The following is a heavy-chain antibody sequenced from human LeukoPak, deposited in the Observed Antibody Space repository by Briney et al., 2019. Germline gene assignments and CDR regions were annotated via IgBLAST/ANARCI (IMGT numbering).Heavy chain of an antibody. J-gene: IGHJ6*02. D-gene: IGHD3-10*01. Sequence: PGGSLRLSCAASGFTVSSNYMSWVRQAPGKGLEWVSVIYSGGSTYYADSVKGRFTISRDNSKNTLYLQMNSLRAEDTAVYYCASHYYGSGSYYYYYGMDVWGQGTTVTVSS. V-gene: IGHV3-53*01. CDR3: ASHYYGSGSYYYYYGMDV. CDR2: IYSGGST. CDR1: GFTVSSNY.